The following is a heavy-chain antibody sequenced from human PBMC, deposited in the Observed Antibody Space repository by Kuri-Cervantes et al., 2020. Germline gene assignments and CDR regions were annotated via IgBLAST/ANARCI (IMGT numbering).Heavy chain of an antibody. D-gene: IGHD3-22*01. V-gene: IGHV3-7*01. Sequence: GESLKISCAASGFTFSNAWMSWVRQAPGKGLEWVANIKQDGSEKYYVDSVKGRFTISRDNAKNSLYLQMNSLRAEDTAVYYCALYDSSGYFGFAYWGQGPLVTVSS. CDR1: GFTFSNAW. J-gene: IGHJ4*02. CDR2: IKQDGSEK. CDR3: ALYDSSGYFGFAY.